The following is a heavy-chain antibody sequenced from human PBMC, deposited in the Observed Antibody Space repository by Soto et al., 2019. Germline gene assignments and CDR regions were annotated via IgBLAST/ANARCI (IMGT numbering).Heavy chain of an antibody. J-gene: IGHJ4*02. V-gene: IGHV4-59*01. CDR3: ASSVAYDFWSGYLSQFDY. CDR2: SYYSGST. Sequence: SETLSLTCTVSGGSISSYYWSWIRQPPGKGLEWIGYSYYSGSTNYNPSLKSRVTISVDTSKTQFSLKLSSVTAADTAVYYCASSVAYDFWSGYLSQFDYWGQGTLVTVSS. D-gene: IGHD3-3*01. CDR1: GGSISSYY.